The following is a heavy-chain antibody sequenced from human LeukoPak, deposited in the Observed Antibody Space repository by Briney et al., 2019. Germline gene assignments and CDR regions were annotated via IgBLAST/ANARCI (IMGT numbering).Heavy chain of an antibody. J-gene: IGHJ6*03. V-gene: IGHV4-34*01. CDR3: ARSGSGWYGGYYYYYMDV. D-gene: IGHD6-19*01. CDR2: INHSGST. Sequence: PETLSLTCAVYGGSFSGYYWSWIRQPPGKGLEWIGVINHSGSTNYNPSLKSRVTISVDTSKNQFSLKLSSVTAADTAVYYCARSGSGWYGGYYYYYMDVWGKGTTVTVSS. CDR1: GGSFSGYY.